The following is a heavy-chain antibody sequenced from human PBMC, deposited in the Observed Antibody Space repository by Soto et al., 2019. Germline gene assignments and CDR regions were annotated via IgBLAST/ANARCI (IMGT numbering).Heavy chain of an antibody. CDR3: ATLPQYSSSWYGSRFWFDP. D-gene: IGHD6-13*01. Sequence: SETLSLTCAVYGGSFSGYYWSWIRQPPGKGLEWIGEINHSGSTNYNPSLKSRVTISVDTSKNQFSLKLSSVTAADTAVYYCATLPQYSSSWYGSRFWFDPWGQGTLVTVSS. CDR2: INHSGST. V-gene: IGHV4-34*01. J-gene: IGHJ5*02. CDR1: GGSFSGYY.